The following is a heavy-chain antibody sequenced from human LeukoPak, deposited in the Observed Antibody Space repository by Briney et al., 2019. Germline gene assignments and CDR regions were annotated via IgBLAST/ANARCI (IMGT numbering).Heavy chain of an antibody. CDR1: GYTFTSYY. V-gene: IGHV1-46*01. Sequence: ASVKVSCKASGYTFTSYYMHWVRQAPGQGLEWMGIINPSGGSTSYAQKFQGRVTMTRDTSISTASMELSRLKSDDTAVYFCARGLYSYFDYWGQGTLVTVSS. D-gene: IGHD2-21*01. CDR3: ARGLYSYFDY. J-gene: IGHJ4*02. CDR2: INPSGGST.